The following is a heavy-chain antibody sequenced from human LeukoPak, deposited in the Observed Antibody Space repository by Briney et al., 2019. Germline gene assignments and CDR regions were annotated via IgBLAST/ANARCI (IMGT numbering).Heavy chain of an antibody. CDR3: ATSLNSPAAFDY. CDR2: IYYSGST. Sequence: KTSETLSLTCTVSGGSISSGGYYWSWIRQHPGKGLEWIGYIYYSGSTYYNPSLKSRVTISVHTSENQFSLKLSSVTAADTAVYYCATSLNSPAAFDYWGQGALVTVSS. D-gene: IGHD3-16*02. V-gene: IGHV4-31*03. CDR1: GGSISSGGYY. J-gene: IGHJ4*02.